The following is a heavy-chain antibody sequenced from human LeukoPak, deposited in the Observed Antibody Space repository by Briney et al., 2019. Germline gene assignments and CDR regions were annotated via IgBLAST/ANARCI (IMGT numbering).Heavy chain of an antibody. CDR3: ARDRQQLVDY. CDR1: GFTFSSYS. Sequence: GGSLRLSCAASGFTFSSYSMNWVRQAPGKALEWVSSISSSSSYIYYADSVKGRFTISRDNAKNSLYLQMNSLRAEDTAVYYCARDRQQLVDYWGQGTLVTVSS. J-gene: IGHJ4*02. D-gene: IGHD6-13*01. CDR2: ISSSSSYI. V-gene: IGHV3-21*01.